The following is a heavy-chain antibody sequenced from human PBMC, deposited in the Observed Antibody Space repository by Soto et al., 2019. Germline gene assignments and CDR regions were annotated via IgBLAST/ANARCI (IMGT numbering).Heavy chain of an antibody. V-gene: IGHV1-18*04. CDR1: GYTFTSYG. Sequence: ASVKVSCKASGYTFTSYGISLVRQAPGQGLEWMGWISAYNGNTNYAQKLQGRVTMTTDTSTSTAYMELRSLRSDDTAVYYWARVRSYYYDSSGPSGFDYWGQGTLVTVSS. CDR2: ISAYNGNT. J-gene: IGHJ4*02. D-gene: IGHD3-22*01. CDR3: ARVRSYYYDSSGPSGFDY.